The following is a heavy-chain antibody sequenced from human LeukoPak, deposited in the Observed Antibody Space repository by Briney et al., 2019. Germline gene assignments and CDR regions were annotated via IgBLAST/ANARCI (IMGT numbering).Heavy chain of an antibody. V-gene: IGHV3-33*01. CDR1: GFTFSSYG. Sequence: GGSLRLSCAASGFTFSSYGMHWVRQAPGKGLEWAAVIWYGGSNKYYADSVKGRFTISRDNSKNTLYLQMNSLRAEDTAVYYCARERRSIAASYGMDVWGQGTTVTVSS. D-gene: IGHD6-13*01. CDR3: ARERRSIAASYGMDV. J-gene: IGHJ6*02. CDR2: IWYGGSNK.